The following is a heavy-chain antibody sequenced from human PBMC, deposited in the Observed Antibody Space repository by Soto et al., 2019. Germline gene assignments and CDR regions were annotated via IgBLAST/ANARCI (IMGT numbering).Heavy chain of an antibody. CDR1: GGSISGYY. Sequence: SGTLSLTCTVSGGSISGYYWIWIRQPPGKGLEWIGYIYYSGSTNYNPSLKSRVTISVDTSKNQFSLKLSSVTAADTAVYYCARGSPVVTGRFAVFDYWGQGTLVTVSS. J-gene: IGHJ4*02. D-gene: IGHD2-15*01. CDR3: ARGSPVVTGRFAVFDY. V-gene: IGHV4-59*01. CDR2: IYYSGST.